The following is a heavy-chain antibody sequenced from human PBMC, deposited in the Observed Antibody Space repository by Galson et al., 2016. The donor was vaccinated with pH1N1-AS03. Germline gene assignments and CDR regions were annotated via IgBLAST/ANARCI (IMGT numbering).Heavy chain of an antibody. D-gene: IGHD3-16*01. CDR2: ISYDGSYT. CDR1: RFTFNDYN. CDR3: ARGARRAYFPYFDS. Sequence: SLRLSCEASRFTFNDYNVHWVRQAPGKGLYWVAVISYDGSYTYYADSVKGRFTISRDNSKNTLYLQMNSLRAEDSALYYCARGARRAYFPYFDSWGRGTLVTVSS. V-gene: IGHV3-30-3*01. J-gene: IGHJ4*02.